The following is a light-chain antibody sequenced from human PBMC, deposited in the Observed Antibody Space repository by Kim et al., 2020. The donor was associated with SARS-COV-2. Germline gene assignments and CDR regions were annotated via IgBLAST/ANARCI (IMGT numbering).Light chain of an antibody. V-gene: IGKV3-15*01. CDR2: GAS. CDR1: QSVRSN. J-gene: IGKJ1*01. Sequence: ETVLTQSPATLSVSPGERVTLSCRASQSVRSNLAWYQQKPGQAPRLLIYGASTRATGIPARFSGSGSGTEFTLTISSLQSEDFAVYYCQQYNNWPWTFGQGTKVDIK. CDR3: QQYNNWPWT.